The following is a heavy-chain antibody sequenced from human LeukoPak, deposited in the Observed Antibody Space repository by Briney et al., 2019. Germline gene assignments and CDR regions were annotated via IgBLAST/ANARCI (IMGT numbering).Heavy chain of an antibody. Sequence: SETLSLTCTVSGGSISNGDHYWSWVRQHPGKGLEWIGHIYYSGSTYYNPSLKSRGIISVETSKNQFSLKLSSVTPEDTAVYYCARRLTQYDCFDPWGQGILVTVSS. CDR1: GGSISNGDHY. J-gene: IGHJ5*02. CDR2: IYYSGST. V-gene: IGHV4-31*03. D-gene: IGHD2-2*01. CDR3: ARRLTQYDCFDP.